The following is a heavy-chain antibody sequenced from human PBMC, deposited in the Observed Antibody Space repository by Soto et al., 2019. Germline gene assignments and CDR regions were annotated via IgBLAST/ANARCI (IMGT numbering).Heavy chain of an antibody. CDR1: GYSFSSYG. V-gene: IGHV1-18*01. Sequence: QAQLVQSGSEVKRPGASVKVSCKASGYSFSSYGIVWVRQAPGQGLEWMGWIRPYNGDTNSAQKFQGRVTLTTDTSTSTAYMALRSLRYDDTAVYYCARRAEDHYLYYMGVWGKGTTVTVSS. CDR2: IRPYNGDT. D-gene: IGHD3-10*01. J-gene: IGHJ6*03. CDR3: ARRAEDHYLYYMGV.